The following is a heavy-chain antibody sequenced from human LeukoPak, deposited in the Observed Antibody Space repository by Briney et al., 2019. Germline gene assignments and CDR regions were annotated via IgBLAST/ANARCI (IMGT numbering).Heavy chain of an antibody. V-gene: IGHV3-48*02. CDR2: MSGDSDII. Sequence: PGGSLRLSCAASGFRFSSYSMNWVRQAPGKGLEWVSYMSGDSDIIDYADSVKGRFTISRDNARNSLYLQMNSLRDEDTAVYYCVRGGPIDYRGQGTLVTVSS. CDR3: VRGGPIDY. CDR1: GFRFSSYS. J-gene: IGHJ4*02.